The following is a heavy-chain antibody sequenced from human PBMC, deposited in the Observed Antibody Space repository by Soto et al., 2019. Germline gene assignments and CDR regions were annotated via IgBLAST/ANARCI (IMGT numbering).Heavy chain of an antibody. Sequence: ASVKVSCKASGYTFTSYGISWVRQTPGQGLEWMGWISAYNGNTNYAQKLQGRVTMTTDTSTSTAYMELRSLRSDDTAVYYCARVRYYYDSSGFAYYYYGMDVWGQGTTVTVS. J-gene: IGHJ6*02. V-gene: IGHV1-18*01. CDR1: GYTFTSYG. D-gene: IGHD3-22*01. CDR2: ISAYNGNT. CDR3: ARVRYYYDSSGFAYYYYGMDV.